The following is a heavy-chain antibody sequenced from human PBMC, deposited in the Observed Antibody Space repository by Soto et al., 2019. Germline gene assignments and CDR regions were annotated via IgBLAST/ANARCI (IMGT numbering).Heavy chain of an antibody. J-gene: IGHJ6*02. CDR3: ARELERHNYYYGMDV. V-gene: IGHV1-69*01. CDR2: IVPILGTS. CDR1: GGTFTSYA. D-gene: IGHD1-1*01. Sequence: QVPLVQSGAEVKKPGSSVKVSCKASGGTFTSYAVVWVRQAPGQRLEWMGGIVPILGTSKYAQRFQGRVSLTADGSWSTVYMELSSLRYDDTAIYYCARELERHNYYYGMDVWGQGTTVTVSS.